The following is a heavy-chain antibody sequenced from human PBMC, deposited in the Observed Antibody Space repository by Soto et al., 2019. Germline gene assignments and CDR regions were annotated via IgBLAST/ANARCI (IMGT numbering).Heavy chain of an antibody. D-gene: IGHD2-21*01. J-gene: IGHJ5*02. CDR3: VRAGTARLLRHSWFDT. CDR2: ITTRSASI. V-gene: IGHV3-21*01. Sequence: EVQLVESGGGLVKPGGSLRLSCAASGFTFNTYDMNWVRQAPGKGLEWVSSITTRSASIYYADSLKGRITISRDNAKNSLFLQMNSLGAEDTAVYYCVRAGTARLLRHSWFDTWGQGTLLTGSS. CDR1: GFTFNTYD.